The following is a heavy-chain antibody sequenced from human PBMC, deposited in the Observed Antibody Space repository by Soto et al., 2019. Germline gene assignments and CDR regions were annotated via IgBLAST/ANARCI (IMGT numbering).Heavy chain of an antibody. Sequence: SEALSLRCTVSGGAFSRGGNSWSWLRQHPGKGLEWIGYIYYIGSTYYNPSLKSRVTISVDTSKNQFSLKLSSVTAADTAVYYCARDINWFDPWGQGTLVTVSS. CDR2: IYYIGST. CDR3: ARDINWFDP. J-gene: IGHJ5*02. V-gene: IGHV4-31*03. CDR1: GGAFSRGGNS.